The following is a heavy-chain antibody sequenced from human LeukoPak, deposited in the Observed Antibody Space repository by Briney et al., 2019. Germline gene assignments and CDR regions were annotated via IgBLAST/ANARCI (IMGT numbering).Heavy chain of an antibody. CDR3: ARRGTGHGMDV. V-gene: IGHV3-74*01. J-gene: IGHJ6*02. Sequence: GSLRLSCAASGFTFNNYWIHWVRQVPGKGLVWVSRINNDGSSASYVDSVKGRFTISRDNAKNTLFLQMNSLRAEDTAVYYCARRGTGHGMDVWGQGTTVIVSS. CDR2: INNDGSSA. CDR1: GFTFNNYW. D-gene: IGHD1-1*01.